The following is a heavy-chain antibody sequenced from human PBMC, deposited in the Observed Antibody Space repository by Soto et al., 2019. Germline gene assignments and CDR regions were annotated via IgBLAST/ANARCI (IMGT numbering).Heavy chain of an antibody. CDR2: IYYSGST. CDR3: ARAMVRGVIKYNWFDP. Sequence: SETLSLTCTVSGGSISSYYWSWIRQPPGKGLEWIGYIYYSGSTNYNPSLKSRVTISVDTSKNQLSLKLSSVTAADTAVYYCARAMVRGVIKYNWFDPWGQGTLVTVYS. J-gene: IGHJ5*02. D-gene: IGHD3-10*01. V-gene: IGHV4-59*01. CDR1: GGSISSYY.